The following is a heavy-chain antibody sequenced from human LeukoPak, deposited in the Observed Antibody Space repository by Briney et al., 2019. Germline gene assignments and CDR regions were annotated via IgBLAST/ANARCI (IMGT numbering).Heavy chain of an antibody. CDR3: ARDHGVTGTTYDY. D-gene: IGHD1-7*01. J-gene: IGHJ4*02. Sequence: PGGSQRLSCAASGFTFSSYSMNWVRQAPGKGLEWVSSISSSSSYIYYADSVKGRFTISRDNAKNSLYLQMNSLRAEDTAVYYCARDHGVTGTTYDYWGQGTLVTVSS. V-gene: IGHV3-21*01. CDR1: GFTFSSYS. CDR2: ISSSSSYI.